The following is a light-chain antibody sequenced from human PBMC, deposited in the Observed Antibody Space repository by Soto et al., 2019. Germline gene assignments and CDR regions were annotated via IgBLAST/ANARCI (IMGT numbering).Light chain of an antibody. Sequence: EIVLTQSPGTLSLSPGERATLSCRASQSVSSIYLAWYQHKPGQAPRLLIYGASSRATGIPDTFSGSGSGTHFTLTISRLEPEDFAVYYCEQYGSSSWTFGRGTTVEIK. CDR1: QSVSSIY. J-gene: IGKJ1*01. CDR3: EQYGSSSWT. CDR2: GAS. V-gene: IGKV3-20*01.